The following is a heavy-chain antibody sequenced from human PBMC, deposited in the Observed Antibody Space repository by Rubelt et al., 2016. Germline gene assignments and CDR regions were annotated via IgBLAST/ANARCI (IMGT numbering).Heavy chain of an antibody. CDR1: GFTFSSYW. CDR3: AVEYYDDGSGYYYAAY. V-gene: IGHV3-74*01. CDR2: INSGGSII. J-gene: IGHJ4*02. Sequence: SGGGLVQPGGSLRLSCAVSGFTFSSYWLHWVRQAPGKGLVWVSRINSGGSIIRYADSVKGRFTISRDNAKSTLHLQMNSLRPEDTAVYYCAVEYYDDGSGYYYAAYWGQGTLVTVSS. D-gene: IGHD3-22*01.